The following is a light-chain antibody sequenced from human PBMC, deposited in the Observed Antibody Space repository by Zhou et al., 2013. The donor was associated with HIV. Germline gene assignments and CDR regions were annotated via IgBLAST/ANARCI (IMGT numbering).Light chain of an antibody. CDR1: QNINSW. CDR3: QQYSSYPLT. J-gene: IGKJ4*01. V-gene: IGKV1-5*03. Sequence: DIQMTQSPSTLSASVGDRVTITCRAGQNINSWLAWYQQKPGKAPKLLISKTSNLESGVPSRFSGSGSGTEFTLTITGLQPDDFGTYYCQQYSSYPLTFGGGTKMEIK. CDR2: KTS.